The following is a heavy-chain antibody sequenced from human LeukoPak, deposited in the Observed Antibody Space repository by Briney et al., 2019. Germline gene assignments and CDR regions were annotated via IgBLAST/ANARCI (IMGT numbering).Heavy chain of an antibody. V-gene: IGHV4-34*01. CDR1: GGSFSGYY. J-gene: IGHJ4*02. CDR3: ARLYGSGWFDGDF. Sequence: PSETLSLTCAVYGGSFSGYYWSWIRQPPGKGLEWIGEINHSGSTNYNPSLKSRVTISVDTSKNQFSLKLSSVTAADTAVYYCARLYGSGWFDGDFWGRGTLVTVSS. D-gene: IGHD6-19*01. CDR2: INHSGST.